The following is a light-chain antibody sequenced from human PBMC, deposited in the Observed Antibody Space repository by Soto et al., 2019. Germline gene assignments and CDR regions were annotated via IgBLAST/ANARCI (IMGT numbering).Light chain of an antibody. CDR3: QQYGISPIT. J-gene: IGKJ5*01. V-gene: IGKV3-20*01. CDR2: GAS. CDR1: QSVSNSY. Sequence: EIVLTPSPCTLSLSPGERATLSCRASQSVSNSYLAWYQQKPGQAPRFLIYGASSRATGIPDRFSGSGSGTDFTLTISRLEPEDFAVYYCQQYGISPITFGQGTRLEIK.